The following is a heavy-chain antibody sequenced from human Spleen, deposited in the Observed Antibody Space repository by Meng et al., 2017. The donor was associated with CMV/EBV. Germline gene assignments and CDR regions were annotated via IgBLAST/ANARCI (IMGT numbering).Heavy chain of an antibody. Sequence: GGSLRLSCAASGFTFDDYAMHWVRQAPGKGLEWVSGISWNSGSIGYADSVKGRFTISRDNAKNSLYLQMKSLRGDDTALYYCAKDGQRFLEWLDGFDVWGQGTMVTVSS. CDR2: ISWNSGSI. J-gene: IGHJ3*01. V-gene: IGHV3-9*01. CDR1: GFTFDDYA. D-gene: IGHD3-3*01. CDR3: AKDGQRFLEWLDGFDV.